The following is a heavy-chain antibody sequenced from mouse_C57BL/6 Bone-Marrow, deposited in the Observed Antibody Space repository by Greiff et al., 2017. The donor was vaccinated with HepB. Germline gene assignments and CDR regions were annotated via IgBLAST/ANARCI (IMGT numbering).Heavy chain of an antibody. Sequence: EVQLVESGPGLVKPSQSLSLSCSVTGYSITSGYYWNWIRQFPGNKLEWMGYISYDGSNNYNPSFKNRISITRDTSKNQFVLKLNSVTTEDTATYYCARRGVYLPAMDYWGQGTSVTVSS. J-gene: IGHJ4*01. CDR3: ARRGVYLPAMDY. CDR1: GYSITSGYY. D-gene: IGHD2-1*01. CDR2: ISYDGSN. V-gene: IGHV3-6*01.